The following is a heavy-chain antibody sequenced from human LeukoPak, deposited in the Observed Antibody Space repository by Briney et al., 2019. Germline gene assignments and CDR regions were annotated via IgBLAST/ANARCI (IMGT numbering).Heavy chain of an antibody. D-gene: IGHD6-6*01. Sequence: SETLSLTCAVYGGSFSGYYWSWIRQPPRKGLEWIGEINHSGSTNYNPSLKSRVTISVDTSKNQFSLKLSSVTAADTAVYYCARKKSRIAARPYYFDYWGQGTLVTVSS. V-gene: IGHV4-34*01. CDR3: ARKKSRIAARPYYFDY. CDR1: GGSFSGYY. J-gene: IGHJ4*02. CDR2: INHSGST.